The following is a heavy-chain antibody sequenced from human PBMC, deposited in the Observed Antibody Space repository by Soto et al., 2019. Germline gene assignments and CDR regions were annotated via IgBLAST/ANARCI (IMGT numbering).Heavy chain of an antibody. V-gene: IGHV4-31*03. D-gene: IGHD3-10*01. CDR2: IYYDGRS. CDR3: ARGTMLRGPGYYYAMDV. Sequence: SETLSLTCSVSGDSISRNGYFCTWIRQHPGKGLEWIGYIYYDGRSYYTPSLKSRVIISVDTSKNQFSLNLTAVTAADTAVYYCARGTMLRGPGYYYAMDVWGQGTTVTV. J-gene: IGHJ6*02. CDR1: GDSISRNGYF.